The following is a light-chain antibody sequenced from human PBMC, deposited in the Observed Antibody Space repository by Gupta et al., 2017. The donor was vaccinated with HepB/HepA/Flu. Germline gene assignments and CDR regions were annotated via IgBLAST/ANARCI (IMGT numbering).Light chain of an antibody. CDR2: GAS. Sequence: DIQMTQSPSSVSASVGDRVTTTCRASQDISTWLAWYQQEPGKAPKLLIYGASTLKSGVPSRFSGSRSGTDFTLTISSLQPEDFATYYCQQANSFPFTFGHGTKVDIK. J-gene: IGKJ3*01. V-gene: IGKV1-12*01. CDR3: QQANSFPFT. CDR1: QDISTW.